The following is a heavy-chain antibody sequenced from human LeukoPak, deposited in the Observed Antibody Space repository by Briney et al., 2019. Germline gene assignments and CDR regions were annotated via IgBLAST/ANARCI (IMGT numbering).Heavy chain of an antibody. D-gene: IGHD6-19*01. CDR1: GFTFSSYS. Sequence: PGGSLRLSCAASGFTFSSYSMNWVRQAPGKGLECVSSISSSSSYIYYADSAKGRFTISRDNAKNSLYLQMNSLRAEDTAVYYCARSGYSSGWYLDWGQGTLVTVSS. J-gene: IGHJ4*02. CDR2: ISSSSSYI. CDR3: ARSGYSSGWYLD. V-gene: IGHV3-21*01.